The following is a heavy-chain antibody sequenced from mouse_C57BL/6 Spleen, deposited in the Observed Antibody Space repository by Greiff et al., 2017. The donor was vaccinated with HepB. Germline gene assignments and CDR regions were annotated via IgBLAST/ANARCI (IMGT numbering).Heavy chain of an antibody. CDR2: ISDGGSYT. CDR3: ARGELRWFAY. CDR1: GFTFSSYA. V-gene: IGHV5-4*03. J-gene: IGHJ3*01. Sequence: EVKLVESGGGLVKPGGSLKLSCAASGFTFSSYAMSWVRQTPEKRLEWVATISDGGSYTYYPDNVKGRFTISRDNAKNNLYLQMSHLKSEDTAMYYCARGELRWFAYWGKGTLVTVSA.